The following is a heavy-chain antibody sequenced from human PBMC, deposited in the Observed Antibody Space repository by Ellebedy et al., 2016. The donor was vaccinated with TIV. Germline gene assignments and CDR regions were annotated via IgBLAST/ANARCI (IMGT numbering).Heavy chain of an antibody. V-gene: IGHV3-74*01. CDR3: VRGASGWRGTDF. D-gene: IGHD6-19*01. J-gene: IGHJ4*02. CDR2: INSDGSST. Sequence: GESLKISCAASGFTFSSYWMHWVRQAPGKGLVWVSRINSDGSSTSYADSVKGRFTISRDNARNTLFLQLNSLRAEDTAVYYCVRGASGWRGTDFWGQGTLITVSS. CDR1: GFTFSSYW.